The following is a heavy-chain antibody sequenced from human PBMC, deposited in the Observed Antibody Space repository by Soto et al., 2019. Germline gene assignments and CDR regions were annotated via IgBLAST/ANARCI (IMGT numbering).Heavy chain of an antibody. D-gene: IGHD4-17*01. CDR2: ISSSSSTI. CDR3: ARDGDDYGANSGDFDY. V-gene: IGHV3-48*01. J-gene: IGHJ4*02. Sequence: EVPLVESGGGLVQPGGSLRLSCAASGFTFSSYSMNWVRQAPGKGLEWVSYISSSSSTIYYADSVKGRFTISRDNAKNSLYLQMNSLRAEDTAGHYCARDGDDYGANSGDFDYWGQGTLVTVSS. CDR1: GFTFSSYS.